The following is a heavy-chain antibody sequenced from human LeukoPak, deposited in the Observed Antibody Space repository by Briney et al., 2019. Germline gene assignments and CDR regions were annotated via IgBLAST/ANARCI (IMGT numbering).Heavy chain of an antibody. CDR3: ARQAPRYNWNDINEYYFDY. CDR2: IYPGDSDT. V-gene: IGHV5-51*01. J-gene: IGHJ4*02. D-gene: IGHD1-20*01. CDR1: GYGFTSYW. Sequence: GESLKISCKGSGYGFTSYWIGWVRQMPGKGLEWMGIIYPGDSDTRYSPSFQGQVTISADKSISTAYLQWSSLKASDTAMYYCARQAPRYNWNDINEYYFDYWGQGTLVTVSS.